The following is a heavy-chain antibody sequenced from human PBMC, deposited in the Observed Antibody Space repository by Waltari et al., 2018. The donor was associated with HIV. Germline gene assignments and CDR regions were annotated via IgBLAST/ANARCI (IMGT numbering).Heavy chain of an antibody. Sequence: QLQLQESGPGLVKPSETLSLTCTVPGGSISSSSYHWGWTRQTLGRGLEWIGSIYYSGSTYYNPSLKSRVTISVDTSKNQFSLKLSSVTAADTAVYYCARTSGSSWYHRQYYGMDVWGQGTTVTVSS. D-gene: IGHD6-13*01. J-gene: IGHJ6*02. V-gene: IGHV4-39*01. CDR1: GGSISSSSYH. CDR2: IYYSGST. CDR3: ARTSGSSWYHRQYYGMDV.